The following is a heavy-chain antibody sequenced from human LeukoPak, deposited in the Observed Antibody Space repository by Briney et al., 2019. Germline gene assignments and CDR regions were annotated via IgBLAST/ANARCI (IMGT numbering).Heavy chain of an antibody. V-gene: IGHV3-23*01. J-gene: IGHJ5*02. CDR3: AKDLWASETVIGTSRLADS. CDR1: GFTFNRFC. CDR2: IGGRGDNT. D-gene: IGHD6-19*01. Sequence: GESLRLSCGASGFTFNRFCMSWVRQAPGKGLEWVSAIGGRGDNTWYADSVKGRFTISRDNSKNILYLQMNSLRAEDTAMYYCAKDLWASETVIGTSRLADSWGQGTLVTVST.